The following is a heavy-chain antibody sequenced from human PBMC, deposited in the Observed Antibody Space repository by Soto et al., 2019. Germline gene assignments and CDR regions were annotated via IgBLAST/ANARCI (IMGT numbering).Heavy chain of an antibody. J-gene: IGHJ6*02. CDR2: IDTSSTYM. D-gene: IGHD1-20*01. V-gene: IGHV3-21*01. CDR3: ARETGSYNWTDGLMDV. CDR1: GFSFSSFT. Sequence: EVQLVESGGGLVKPGGSLRLSCAASGFSFSSFTMNWVRQALGKGLEWVSSIDTSSTYMYYADSVTGRFTISRDNAKKSVYRQMNSLRAEDTAVYYCARETGSYNWTDGLMDVWGQGTTVTVSS.